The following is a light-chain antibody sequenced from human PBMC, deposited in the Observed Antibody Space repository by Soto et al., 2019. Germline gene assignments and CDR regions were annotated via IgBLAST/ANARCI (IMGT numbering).Light chain of an antibody. Sequence: IVLTQSPGTLSLSPGERTTLSCRASQSISRYLAWYQQKPGQGPRLLIYGASSRATGTPDRFSGSGSGTDITLTINRLEPEDFALYYCQQYGSSPPTFGRGTKVDIK. CDR2: GAS. CDR1: QSISRY. CDR3: QQYGSSPPT. V-gene: IGKV3-20*01. J-gene: IGKJ1*01.